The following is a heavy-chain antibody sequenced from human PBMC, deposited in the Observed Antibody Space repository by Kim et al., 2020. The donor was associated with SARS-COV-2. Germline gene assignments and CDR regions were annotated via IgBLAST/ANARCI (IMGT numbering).Heavy chain of an antibody. Sequence: GGSLRLSCAASGFSVRSNDRTGGRQAPGKGLEWGSGIDSDGRTYDADAVRGRFTVSRDNSKNILFLQRNSLRAEDAAVYYCARYRYNTRDGWTGFDYWGQGTLVIVSS. CDR3: ARYRYNTRDGWTGFDY. V-gene: IGHV3-53*01. CDR1: GFSVRSND. CDR2: IDSDGRT. D-gene: IGHD1-20*01. J-gene: IGHJ4*02.